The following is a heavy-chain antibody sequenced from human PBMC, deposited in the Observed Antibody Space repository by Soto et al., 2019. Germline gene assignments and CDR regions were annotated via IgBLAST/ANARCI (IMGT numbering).Heavy chain of an antibody. CDR2: ISYDGSNK. V-gene: IGHV3-30*18. CDR3: AKSFLEWLLYAVDY. D-gene: IGHD3-3*01. CDR1: GFTFSSYG. J-gene: IGHJ4*02. Sequence: GGSLRLSCAASGFTFSSYGMHWVRQAPGKGLEWVAVISYDGSNKYYADSVKGRFTISRDNSKNTLYLQMNSLRAEGTAVYYCAKSFLEWLLYAVDYWGQGTLVTVSS.